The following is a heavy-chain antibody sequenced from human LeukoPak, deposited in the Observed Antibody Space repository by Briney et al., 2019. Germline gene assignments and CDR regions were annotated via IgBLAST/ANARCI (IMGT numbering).Heavy chain of an antibody. CDR3: TTEFGSGYYFDY. J-gene: IGHJ4*02. V-gene: IGHV3-15*01. CDR2: IKSKTDGGTA. CDR1: GFTFSNAW. Sequence: QPGGSLRLSCAASGFTFSNAWMSWVRQAPGKGLEWVGRIKSKTDGGTAEYAEPVKGRFTISRDDAKNTLYLQMKSLKTEDTAVYYCTTEFGSGYYFDYWGQGTLVTVSS. D-gene: IGHD3-10*01.